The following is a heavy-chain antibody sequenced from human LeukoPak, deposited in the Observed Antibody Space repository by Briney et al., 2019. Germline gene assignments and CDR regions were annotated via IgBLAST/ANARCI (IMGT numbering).Heavy chain of an antibody. D-gene: IGHD4-23*01. V-gene: IGHV3-23*01. J-gene: IGHJ4*02. CDR2: ISGSGGGT. CDR1: GFTFSSYG. Sequence: GGSLRLSCAASGFTFSSYGMSWVRQAPGKGLEWVSAISGSGGGTYCADSVKGRFTISRDNSKNTLYLQMNSLRAEDTAVYYCAKADYGGNSGHYFDYWGQGTLVTVSS. CDR3: AKADYGGNSGHYFDY.